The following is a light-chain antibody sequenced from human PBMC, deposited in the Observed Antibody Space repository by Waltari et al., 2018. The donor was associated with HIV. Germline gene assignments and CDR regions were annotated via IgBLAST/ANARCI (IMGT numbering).Light chain of an antibody. CDR3: QQSYSTPRT. Sequence: DIQMTQSPSSLSASVVDRVTITCRASQNISSYLNWYQQKPGKAPNLLIYAASSLQSGVPSRFSGSGSGTDFTLTISSLQPEDFATYFCQQSYSTPRTFGQGTKLEIK. CDR2: AAS. CDR1: QNISSY. V-gene: IGKV1-39*01. J-gene: IGKJ2*01.